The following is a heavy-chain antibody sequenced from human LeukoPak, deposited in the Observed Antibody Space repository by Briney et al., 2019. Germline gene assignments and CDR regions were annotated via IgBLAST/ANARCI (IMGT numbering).Heavy chain of an antibody. V-gene: IGHV4-38-2*01. CDR3: ARVSGRFTWYFDL. J-gene: IGHJ2*01. CDR2: IYHSGST. CDR1: GFTFSTFAM. Sequence: GSLRLSCAASGFTFSTFAMIWVRQPPGKGLEWFGIIYHSGSTYYNPSLKSRVTISVDTSKNQFSLKLSSVTAADTAVYYCARVSGRFTWYFDLWGRGTLVTVSS.